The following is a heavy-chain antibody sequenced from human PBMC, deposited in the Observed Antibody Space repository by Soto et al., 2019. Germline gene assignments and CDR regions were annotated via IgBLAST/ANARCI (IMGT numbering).Heavy chain of an antibody. Sequence: EAQLVESGGGLVQPGGSLRLSCAASGFTFVTPGFPWSGQAPGGGLVWASRIKGDESNTNYADSVKGRFTISRDNAKNTVYLQMNSLRAEDTAIYYCARGALRAYYLDYWGQGVLVTVSS. CDR3: ARGALRAYYLDY. D-gene: IGHD3-10*01. CDR1: GFTFVTPG. V-gene: IGHV3-74*01. CDR2: IKGDESNT. J-gene: IGHJ4*02.